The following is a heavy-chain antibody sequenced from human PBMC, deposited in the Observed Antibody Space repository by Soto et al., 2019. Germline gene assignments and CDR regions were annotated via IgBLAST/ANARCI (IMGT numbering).Heavy chain of an antibody. V-gene: IGHV3-48*02. CDR1: GFTFSIYS. J-gene: IGHJ4*02. D-gene: IGHD6-19*01. CDR3: ARSVEGHFDY. CDR2: ITSDTLTI. Sequence: EVQLVESGGGLVQPGGSLRLSCAASGFTFSIYSMNWVRQAPGKGLEWFSYITSDTLTIKYTDSVKGRFTISRDNAKTSLYLQMNRLRDEDTAVYFCARSVEGHFDYWGQGTVVTVSS.